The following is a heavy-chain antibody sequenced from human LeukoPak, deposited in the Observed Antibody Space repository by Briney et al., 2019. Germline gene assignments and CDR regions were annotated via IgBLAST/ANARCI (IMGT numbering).Heavy chain of an antibody. CDR1: GGSITNYY. J-gene: IGHJ5*02. V-gene: IGHV4-59*01. CDR3: ARDRANNWFDP. CDR2: IYYSGST. Sequence: SETLSLTCTVSGGSITNYYWSWIRQPPGKGLEWIGYIYYSGSTKYKSSLKSRVTISVDTSKNQFSLKLRSVTAADTAVYYCARDRANNWFDPWGQGTLVTVSS. D-gene: IGHD3-10*01.